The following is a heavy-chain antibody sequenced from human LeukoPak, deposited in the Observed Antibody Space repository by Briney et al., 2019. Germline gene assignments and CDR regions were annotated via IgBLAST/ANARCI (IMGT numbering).Heavy chain of an antibody. D-gene: IGHD6-13*01. Sequence: GGSLRLSCAASGFTFSSYAMSWVRQAPGKGLEWVSTISSSSGGTYYADSVKGRFTISRDNSKNTLYLQVNSLRAEDTAVYYCAKGMGIAAAGTRFDYWGQGTLVTVSS. V-gene: IGHV3-23*01. CDR1: GFTFSSYA. CDR2: ISSSSGGT. J-gene: IGHJ4*02. CDR3: AKGMGIAAAGTRFDY.